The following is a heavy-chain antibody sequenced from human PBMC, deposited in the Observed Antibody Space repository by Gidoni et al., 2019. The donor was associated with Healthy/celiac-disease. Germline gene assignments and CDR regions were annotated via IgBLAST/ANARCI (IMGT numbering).Heavy chain of an antibody. CDR1: GFPFSSSA. CDR3: ARDGAPYDYVWGSYRLLFDY. D-gene: IGHD3-16*02. Sequence: QVQLVESGGGVVQPGRSLRLSCAASGFPFSSSAIHGVRRVPGKGLEWVAVISYDGSNKYYADSVKGLFTISRDNSKNSLYLQMNSLRAEDTAVYYCARDGAPYDYVWGSYRLLFDYWGQGTLVTVSS. V-gene: IGHV3-30-3*01. CDR2: ISYDGSNK. J-gene: IGHJ4*02.